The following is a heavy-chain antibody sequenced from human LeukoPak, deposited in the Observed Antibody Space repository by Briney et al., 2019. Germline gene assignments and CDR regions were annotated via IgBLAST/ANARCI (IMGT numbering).Heavy chain of an antibody. J-gene: IGHJ4*02. V-gene: IGHV3-48*03. D-gene: IGHD6-19*01. CDR2: ISSSGSII. CDR3: AKYTSGWVNDY. Sequence: GGSLRLSRAASGFTFSSYEMNWVRQAPGKGLEWVSYISSSGSIIYYADSVKGRFTISRDNSKNTLSLQMNSLRAEDTALYYCAKYTSGWVNDYWGQGTLVTVSS. CDR1: GFTFSSYE.